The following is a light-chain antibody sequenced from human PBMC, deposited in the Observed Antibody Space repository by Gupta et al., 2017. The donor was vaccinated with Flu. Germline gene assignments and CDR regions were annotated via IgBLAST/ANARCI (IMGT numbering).Light chain of an antibody. CDR1: TSDVGSYNF. J-gene: IGLJ3*02. CDR2: EVS. CDR3: CSYANTNTLV. Sequence: QSALTQPASVSGSPGQSITISCTGTTSDVGSYNFVSWYQQHPGNAPKSMIYEVSKRPSGVSNRFSGSKSGNTAALTISGLQAEDEADYYCCSYANTNTLVFGGGTKLTVL. V-gene: IGLV2-23*02.